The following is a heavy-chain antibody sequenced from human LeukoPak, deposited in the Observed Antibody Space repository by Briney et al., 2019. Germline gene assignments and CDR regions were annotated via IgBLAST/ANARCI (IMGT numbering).Heavy chain of an antibody. Sequence: SETLSLTCTVSGGSTSNYFSTWLRQSAGKGLEWIGRIHTSGSTNYNPSLKSRVSMSVDTSKNQFSLMLSSVTAADTAVYYCARDPEGHGYYFDYWGQGALVTVSS. CDR1: GGSTSNYF. D-gene: IGHD3-3*01. V-gene: IGHV4-4*07. CDR3: ARDPEGHGYYFDY. CDR2: IHTSGST. J-gene: IGHJ4*02.